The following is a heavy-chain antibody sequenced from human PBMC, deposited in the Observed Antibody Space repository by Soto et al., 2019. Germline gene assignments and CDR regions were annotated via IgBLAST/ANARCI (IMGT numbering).Heavy chain of an antibody. Sequence: QVQLQESGPGLVKPSGTLSLTCAVSGGSISSSNWWSWVRQPPGKGLEWIGEIFHSGSTNYNPSLQSRVTITVDQSKNQFPLKLSYVTAADTAVYYCARSGYESSCYYLDYRGQGTVFIVS. D-gene: IGHD3-22*01. CDR3: ARSGYESSCYYLDY. V-gene: IGHV4-4*02. CDR2: IFHSGST. J-gene: IGHJ4*02. CDR1: GGSISSSNW.